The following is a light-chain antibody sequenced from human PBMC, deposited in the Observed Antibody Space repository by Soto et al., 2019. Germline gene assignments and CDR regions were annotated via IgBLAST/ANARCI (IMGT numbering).Light chain of an antibody. CDR3: NSLSSSRIWV. V-gene: IGLV2-14*01. Sequence: QSALTQPASVSGSPGQSITMSCTGTSSDFGDSKYVSWYQHQPGKGPNLLIYGVSNRPSGVSNRFSGSKSGNTASLTISGLQLEDEGDYFFNSLSSSRIWVFGGGTKVTVL. J-gene: IGLJ3*02. CDR2: GVS. CDR1: SSDFGDSKY.